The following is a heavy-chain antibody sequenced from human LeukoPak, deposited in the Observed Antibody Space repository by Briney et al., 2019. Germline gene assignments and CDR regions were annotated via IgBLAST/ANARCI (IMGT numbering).Heavy chain of an antibody. CDR2: ISGSGGNA. CDR1: GFTFSSYA. V-gene: IGHV3-23*01. J-gene: IGHJ3*02. CDR3: ANRRDGFDI. D-gene: IGHD5-24*01. Sequence: GGSLRLSCAASGFTFSSYAMSWVCQAPGKGLEWVSAISGSGGNAYYVDSVKGRFTISRDNSKNTLYLQMNSLRAEDTAVYYCANRRDGFDIWGQGTMVTVSS.